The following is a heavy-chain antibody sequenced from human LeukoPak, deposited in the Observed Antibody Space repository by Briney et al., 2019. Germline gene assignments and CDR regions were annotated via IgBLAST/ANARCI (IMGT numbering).Heavy chain of an antibody. CDR2: ISSNGGST. J-gene: IGHJ3*02. CDR3: AKETDAFDI. V-gene: IGHV3-64*01. Sequence: GGSLRLSCAASGFTFSSYAMHWVRQAPGKGLEYVSAISSNGGSTYYANSVKGRFTISRDNSKNTLYLQMISLRAEDTAVYYCAKETDAFDIWGQGTMVSVSS. CDR1: GFTFSSYA.